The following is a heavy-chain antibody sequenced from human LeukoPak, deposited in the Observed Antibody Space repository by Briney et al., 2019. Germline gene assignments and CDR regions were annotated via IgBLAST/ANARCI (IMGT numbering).Heavy chain of an antibody. V-gene: IGHV4-4*08. D-gene: IGHD1-26*01. CDR1: GGSTTSYF. CDR2: IYSSGST. Sequence: PSETLSLTCTVSGGSTTSYFWTWIRQPPGKGLEWIGNIYSSGSTNYNPSLKSRVTISMETAKNQFSLMLTSVTAANTAVYYWARSRGILEAFSGDFDYWGQGTLVTVSS. J-gene: IGHJ4*02. CDR3: ARSRGILEAFSGDFDY.